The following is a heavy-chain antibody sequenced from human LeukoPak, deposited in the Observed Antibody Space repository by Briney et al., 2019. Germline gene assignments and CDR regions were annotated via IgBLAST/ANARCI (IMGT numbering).Heavy chain of an antibody. D-gene: IGHD2-21*01. V-gene: IGHV3-48*02. J-gene: IGHJ4*02. CDR3: ARDGLRTAHFDY. CDR2: VSDSSDV. CDR1: GFTFSTYT. Sequence: PRGSLWLSCAASGFTFSTYTMNWVRQAPGKGLEWVSTVSDSSDVHYSDSVKGRFTISRDNARNSLYLQMNSLRDEDTAVYYCARDGLRTAHFDYYEQATLVTVSS.